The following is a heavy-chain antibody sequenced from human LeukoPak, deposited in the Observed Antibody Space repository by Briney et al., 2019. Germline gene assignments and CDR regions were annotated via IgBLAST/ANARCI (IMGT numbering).Heavy chain of an antibody. Sequence: GGSLRLSCAASGFTFNSYWMSWVRQAPGKGLEWVANIKQDGSEKYYVDSLKGRFTISRDNTKNSLYLQMNSLRAEDTAVYYCARDRATLRVWGQGTTVIVSS. CDR3: ARDRATLRV. V-gene: IGHV3-7*01. CDR1: GFTFNSYW. J-gene: IGHJ6*02. CDR2: IKQDGSEK.